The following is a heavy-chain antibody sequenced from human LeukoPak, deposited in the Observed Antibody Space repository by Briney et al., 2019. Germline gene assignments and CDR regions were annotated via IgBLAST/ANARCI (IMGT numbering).Heavy chain of an antibody. CDR2: VYQSGST. V-gene: IGHV4-38-2*02. J-gene: IGHJ6*03. CDR3: ARRSRSSSPYYYYYMDV. D-gene: IGHD6-13*01. Sequence: SETLSLTCTVSGQSISSGYHWGCIRQPPGKGLEWIATVYQSGSTHYNPSLKSRVTISVDTSKNQFSLKLNSVTAADTAVYYCARRSRSSSPYYYYYMDVWGKGTTVTISS. CDR1: GQSISSGYH.